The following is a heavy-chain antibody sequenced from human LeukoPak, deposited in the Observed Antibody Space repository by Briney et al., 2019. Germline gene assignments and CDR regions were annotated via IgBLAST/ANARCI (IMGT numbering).Heavy chain of an antibody. Sequence: GGSLRISCAASGFTFSNYWMSWVRQAPGKGLEWVTNIHQDGNEKYYVDPVKGRFTISRDNAKNLLHLQMDSLRVEDTAVYYCARGDDFSGDYWGQGTLVTVSS. CDR1: GFTFSNYW. J-gene: IGHJ4*02. D-gene: IGHD3/OR15-3a*01. V-gene: IGHV3-7*04. CDR2: IHQDGNEK. CDR3: ARGDDFSGDY.